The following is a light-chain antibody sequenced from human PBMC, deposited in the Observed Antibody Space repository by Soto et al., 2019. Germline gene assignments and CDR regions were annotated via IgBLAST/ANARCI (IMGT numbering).Light chain of an antibody. CDR2: ATS. J-gene: IGKJ2*01. V-gene: IGKV1-16*01. CDR1: QGISKY. CDR3: QQYDSFPRT. Sequence: DIPMTQSPSSLSASVGDRVTITCRASQGISKYVAWFQQRPGKAPKSLIYATSRSQSGVPSRFSASGSGTEFSLTISGLQPEDFATYYCQQYDSFPRTVGQGAKLEMK.